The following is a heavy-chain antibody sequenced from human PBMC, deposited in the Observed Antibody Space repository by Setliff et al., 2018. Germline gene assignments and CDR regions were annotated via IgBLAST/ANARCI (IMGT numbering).Heavy chain of an antibody. CDR2: INVGGGST. J-gene: IGHJ3*01. Sequence: ASVKVSCKASGYTFTRYYMYWVRQAPGQGLGWMGIINVGGGSTTYAQNLQGRVTMTRDTSTSAAYMELRTLRSDDTAVYYCAISTLSICTGGSCPNAFDVWGQGTMVTVSS. CDR1: GYTFTRYY. CDR3: AISTLSICTGGSCPNAFDV. D-gene: IGHD2-8*02. V-gene: IGHV1-46*01.